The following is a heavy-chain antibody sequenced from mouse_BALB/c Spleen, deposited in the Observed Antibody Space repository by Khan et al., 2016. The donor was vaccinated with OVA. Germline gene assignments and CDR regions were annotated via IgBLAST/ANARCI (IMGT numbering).Heavy chain of an antibody. D-gene: IGHD1-1*01. Sequence: QVQLQQSGADLMKPGASVKISCKVAGYTFSSYWIEWIKQRPGHGLEWIGEILPGSGSTNCNEKFKGKATFTADTSSNTAYMQLSSLTSEDSAVYYCARGNSGNRNYFDYWGQGTTLTVSS. J-gene: IGHJ2*01. CDR3: ARGNSGNRNYFDY. V-gene: IGHV1-9*01. CDR1: GYTFSSYW. CDR2: ILPGSGST.